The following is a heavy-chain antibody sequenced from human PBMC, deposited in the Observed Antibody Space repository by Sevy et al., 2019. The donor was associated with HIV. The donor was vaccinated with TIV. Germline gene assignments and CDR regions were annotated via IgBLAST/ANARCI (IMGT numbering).Heavy chain of an antibody. Sequence: GGSLRLSCAASGFTFSPYWMTWVRQAPGKGLEWVANIRPDGSDKYYVDSVKGRFTISRDNAKNSLYLQMNSLRADDTAMYYWARGEGLDCWGQGALVTVSS. V-gene: IGHV3-7*01. CDR3: ARGEGLDC. CDR2: IRPDGSDK. J-gene: IGHJ4*02. D-gene: IGHD1-26*01. CDR1: GFTFSPYW.